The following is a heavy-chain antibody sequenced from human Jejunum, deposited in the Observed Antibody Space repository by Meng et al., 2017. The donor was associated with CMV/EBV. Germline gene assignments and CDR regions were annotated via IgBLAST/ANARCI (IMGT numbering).Heavy chain of an antibody. V-gene: IGHV3-30-3*01. CDR3: ARGRVSYTTWSPQAF. J-gene: IGHJ4*02. CDR1: GFPFTTYS. D-gene: IGHD2-2*02. Sequence: GFPFTTYSMHWGRQAPGKGLEWVAVISYDGIIEYYTDSVKGRFTISRDNSKNTLYLQMNSLRGDDTAFYYCARGRVSYTTWSPQAFWGQGTLVTVSS. CDR2: ISYDGIIE.